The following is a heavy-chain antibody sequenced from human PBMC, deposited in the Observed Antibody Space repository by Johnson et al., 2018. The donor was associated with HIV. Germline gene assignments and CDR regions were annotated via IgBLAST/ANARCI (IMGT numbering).Heavy chain of an antibody. CDR1: GFVFSDSH. Sequence: QVQLVESGGGLVQPGGSLRLSCVASGFVFSDSHMSWIRQAPGKGLEWISYVSRGGSSIYYADSVKGRFTISRDNSKNTLYLQMNSLRAEDTAVYYCARDATGSYSPDAFDIWGQGTMVTVSS. J-gene: IGHJ3*02. CDR3: ARDATGSYSPDAFDI. V-gene: IGHV3-11*01. D-gene: IGHD1-26*01. CDR2: VSRGGSSI.